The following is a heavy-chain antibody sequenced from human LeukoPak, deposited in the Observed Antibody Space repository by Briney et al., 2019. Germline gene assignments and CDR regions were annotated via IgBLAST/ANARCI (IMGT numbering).Heavy chain of an antibody. D-gene: IGHD3-10*01. V-gene: IGHV1-69*04. CDR3: ARDRLPWSGELLPNDY. J-gene: IGHJ4*02. Sequence: SVKASCKASGGTFSSYAISWVRQAPGQGLEWMGRIIPILGIANYAQKFQGRVTITADKSTSTAYMELSSLRSEDTAVYYCARDRLPWSGELLPNDYWGQGTLVSVSA. CDR2: IIPILGIA. CDR1: GGTFSSYA.